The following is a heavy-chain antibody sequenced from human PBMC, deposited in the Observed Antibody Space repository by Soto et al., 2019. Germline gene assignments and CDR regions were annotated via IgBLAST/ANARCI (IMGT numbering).Heavy chain of an antibody. CDR1: VYTLASYD. V-gene: IGHV1-8*01. CDR2: MNPNSGNT. CDR3: ARPLVVESCTNGVCQVGYSFAL. J-gene: IGHJ3*01. Sequence: QVQLVQSGAEVMKPGASVKVSCKASVYTLASYDINWVRQATGQGLEWMGWMNPNSGNTGYAQKFQGRVIMTRNTATSTAYLELRNLRSEDTAVYYCARPLVVESCTNGVCQVGYSFALWGQGTIVTVSS. D-gene: IGHD2-8*01.